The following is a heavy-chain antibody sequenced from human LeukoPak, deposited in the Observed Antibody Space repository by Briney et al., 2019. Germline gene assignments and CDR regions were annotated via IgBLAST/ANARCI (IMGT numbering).Heavy chain of an antibody. Sequence: GGSLRLSCAASGFTFSSYWMSWVRQAPGKGLEWVANIKQDGSEKYYVDSVKGRFTISRDNSKNTLYLQMTSLRAEDTALYYCARGNFGYHSSWSFDPWGQGTLVTVSS. V-gene: IGHV3-7*01. CDR2: IKQDGSEK. CDR3: ARGNFGYHSSWSFDP. CDR1: GFTFSSYW. D-gene: IGHD6-13*01. J-gene: IGHJ5*02.